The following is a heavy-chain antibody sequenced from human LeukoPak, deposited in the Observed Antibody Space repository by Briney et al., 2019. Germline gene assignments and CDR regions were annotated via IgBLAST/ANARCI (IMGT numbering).Heavy chain of an antibody. D-gene: IGHD2-2*03. CDR1: GGSISNYY. Sequence: SETLSLTCTVSGGSISNYYWSWIRQPPGKGLKWIGYMYYSGSTNYNPSLKSRVTISVDTSKNQFSLKLSSVTAADTAVYYCARVDVVVVAAAINYYYYYMDVWGKGTTVTVSS. V-gene: IGHV4-59*01. CDR2: MYYSGST. CDR3: ARVDVVVVAAAINYYYYYMDV. J-gene: IGHJ6*03.